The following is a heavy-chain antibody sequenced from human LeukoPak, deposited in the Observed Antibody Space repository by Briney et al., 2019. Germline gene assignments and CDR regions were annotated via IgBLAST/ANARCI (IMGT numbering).Heavy chain of an antibody. Sequence: ASVKVSCKVSGYTLTELSMHWVRQAPGKGLEWMGGFDPEDGETIYAQKFQGRVTMTEDTSTDTAYMELSSLRSEDTAVYYCARSPTKRVTEDYWGQGILVTVSS. CDR2: FDPEDGET. CDR3: ARSPTKRVTEDY. D-gene: IGHD5-18*01. V-gene: IGHV1-24*01. CDR1: GYTLTELS. J-gene: IGHJ4*02.